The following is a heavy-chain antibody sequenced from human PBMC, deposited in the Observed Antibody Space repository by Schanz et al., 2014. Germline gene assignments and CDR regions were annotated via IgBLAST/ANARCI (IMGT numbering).Heavy chain of an antibody. J-gene: IGHJ5*02. Sequence: QVQLQESGPGLVKPSETLSLTCNVSGDSIRSYYWSWIRQPPGKGLEWIGEIYHSGRTNYNPSLKSRVTITVDKSNTEFSLKVSSVTAADTAIYYCARGDISGYNGGLMDTWGQGTLVTVSS. CDR3: ARGDISGYNGGLMDT. CDR2: IYHSGRT. CDR1: GDSIRSYY. D-gene: IGHD5-12*01. V-gene: IGHV4-59*12.